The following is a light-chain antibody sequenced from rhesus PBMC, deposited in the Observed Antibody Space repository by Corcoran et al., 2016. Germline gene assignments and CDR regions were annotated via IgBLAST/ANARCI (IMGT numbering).Light chain of an antibody. V-gene: IGKV3-42*03. CDR1: QSVNNN. CDR3: QQSSNWPLT. Sequence: EIVMTQSPATLSVSPGQRVTLSCRASQSVNNNIAWYRQKPGQAPSLVMFGTSTRATGTPFRFRGSGSGTDFTINISSREPEDFAMYKCQQSSNWPLTCGGGTKVEIK. CDR2: GTS. J-gene: IGKJ4*01.